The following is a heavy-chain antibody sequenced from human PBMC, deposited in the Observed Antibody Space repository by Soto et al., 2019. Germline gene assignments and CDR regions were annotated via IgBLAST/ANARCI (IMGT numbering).Heavy chain of an antibody. D-gene: IGHD3-22*01. CDR1: GASISSTSHY. Sequence: SETLSLTCSVSGASISSTSHYWGWIRQPPGKGLEWIGSIYYSGTLYHNPSLKSRVTLSVDTSKEEFSVKVTSVTAADTAVYYCARLLHDSRGFYYFDYWGQGILVTVSS. J-gene: IGHJ4*02. V-gene: IGHV4-39*01. CDR3: ARLLHDSRGFYYFDY. CDR2: IYYSGTL.